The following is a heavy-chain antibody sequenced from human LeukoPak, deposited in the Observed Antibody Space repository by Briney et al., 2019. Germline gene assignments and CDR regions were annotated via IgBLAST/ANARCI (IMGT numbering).Heavy chain of an antibody. J-gene: IGHJ1*01. CDR3: ARDPPPAPNEPTDYGDHEYFQH. V-gene: IGHV1-2*02. D-gene: IGHD4-17*01. CDR2: INPYSGGT. Sequence: ASVKVSCKASGYTFSDYYMHWVRQAPGQGLEWMGWINPYSGGTKYAQKFQDRVTMTSDTSISTAYMELSRLRSDDTAVYYCARDPPPAPNEPTDYGDHEYFQHWGQGTLVTVSS. CDR1: GYTFSDYY.